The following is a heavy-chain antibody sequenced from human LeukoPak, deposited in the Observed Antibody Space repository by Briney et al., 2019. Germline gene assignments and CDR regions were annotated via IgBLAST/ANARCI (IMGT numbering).Heavy chain of an antibody. D-gene: IGHD3-22*01. V-gene: IGHV3-21*01. CDR3: ARYYYDSSGYYFFFDY. CDR2: ISSSSSYI. Sequence: PGGSLRLSCAASGFTFSSYSMNWVRQAPGKGLEWVSSISSSSSYIYYADSVKGRFTISRDNAKNSLYLQMNSLRAEDTDVYYCARYYYDSSGYYFFFDYWGQGTLVTVSS. CDR1: GFTFSSYS. J-gene: IGHJ4*02.